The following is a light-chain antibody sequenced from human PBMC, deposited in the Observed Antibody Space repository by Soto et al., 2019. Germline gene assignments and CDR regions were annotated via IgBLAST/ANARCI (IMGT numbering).Light chain of an antibody. CDR2: DSS. V-gene: IGKV3-11*01. CDR1: QSISNF. CDR3: QQRSSRPLT. Sequence: EVVLTQSPATLSLSPGERATLSCRASQSISNFLAWYQQKPGQTPRLLIYDSSIRAAGFPARFSGSGSGTDFTLTINNLEPEDFAVHFCQQRSSRPLTFGGGTKVDI. J-gene: IGKJ4*01.